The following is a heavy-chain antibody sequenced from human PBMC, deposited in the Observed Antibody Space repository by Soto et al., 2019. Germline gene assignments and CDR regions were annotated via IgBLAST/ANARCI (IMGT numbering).Heavy chain of an antibody. CDR3: NIKRSGHYYYYMAV. V-gene: IGHV3-49*03. CDR2: IRSKAYGGTT. Sequence: GGSIKLASTASGFTFGDYAMTWFRQAPGKGLEWVGFIRSKAYGGTTEYAASVKGRFTISRDDSKSIAYLQMNSLKTEDTAVYYCNIKRSGHYYYYMAVWGKGTTVTVSS. CDR1: GFTFGDYA. J-gene: IGHJ6*03. D-gene: IGHD3-3*01.